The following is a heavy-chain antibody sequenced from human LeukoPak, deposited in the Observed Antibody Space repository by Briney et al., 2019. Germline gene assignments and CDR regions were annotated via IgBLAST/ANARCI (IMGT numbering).Heavy chain of an antibody. Sequence: GASVKVSCTASGGTFSSYAISWVRQAPGQGLEWMGGIIPIFGTANYAQKFQGRVTITADESTSTAYMELSSLRSEDTAVYYCAREGLQFAPTHWGQGTLVTVSS. CDR2: IIPIFGTA. CDR3: AREGLQFAPTH. J-gene: IGHJ4*02. V-gene: IGHV1-69*13. D-gene: IGHD5-24*01. CDR1: GGTFSSYA.